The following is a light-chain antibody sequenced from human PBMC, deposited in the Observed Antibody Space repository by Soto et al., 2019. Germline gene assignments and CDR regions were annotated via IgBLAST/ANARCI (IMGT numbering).Light chain of an antibody. V-gene: IGKV3-15*01. CDR1: QSISSN. Sequence: EIVMTQSPATLSVSPGERATLSCRASQSISSNLAWYQQKPGQAPRLLIYGASTGATGIPARFSGSGSGTEFTLTISSLQSEDFAVYYCQQYNNRPTWTFGQGTKVEVK. CDR3: QQYNNRPTWT. CDR2: GAS. J-gene: IGKJ1*01.